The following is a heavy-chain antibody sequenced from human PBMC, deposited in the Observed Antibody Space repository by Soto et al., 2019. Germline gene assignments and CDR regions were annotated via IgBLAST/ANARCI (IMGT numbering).Heavy chain of an antibody. Sequence: SQTLSLTCAVVGGSIRGFDWRCIRQTTGKGLEWIGEINHSGSTNYNPSLKSRVTISVDTSKNQFSLKLSSVTAADTAVYYCARVFLGYCSSTSCPNAFDIWGQGTMVTVSS. CDR1: GGSIRGFD. CDR2: INHSGST. D-gene: IGHD2-2*01. J-gene: IGHJ3*02. V-gene: IGHV4-34*01. CDR3: ARVFLGYCSSTSCPNAFDI.